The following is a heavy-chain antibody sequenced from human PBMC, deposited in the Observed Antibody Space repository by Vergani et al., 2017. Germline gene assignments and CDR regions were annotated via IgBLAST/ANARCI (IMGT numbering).Heavy chain of an antibody. CDR2: IHTSGST. CDR3: ARGSCLGGSCYKPLFDY. V-gene: IGHV4-61*02. Sequence: QVQLQESGPGLVKPSQTLSLTCTVSGGPINSHNYYWSWIRQPAGKGLGWIGRIHTSGSTNYNPSLKRRVTMSEGPSKNQFSLNLTSVTAADTAVYFCARGSCLGGSCYKPLFDYWGQGILVTVSS. J-gene: IGHJ4*02. CDR1: GGPINSHNYY. D-gene: IGHD2-15*01.